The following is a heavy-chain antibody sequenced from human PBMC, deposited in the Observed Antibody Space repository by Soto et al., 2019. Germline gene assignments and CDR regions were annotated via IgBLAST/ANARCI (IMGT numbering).Heavy chain of an antibody. J-gene: IGHJ6*02. CDR2: FHYSGST. CDR3: ARVQDAGTCIYFRCMAV. D-gene: IGHD6-13*01. CDR1: GDSISSSF. Sequence: SETLSLTCTVSGDSISSSFWRWIRQPPGKGLEWIGYFHYSGSTNYNPSLKSRVTISVDTSKNQFSPNLTSVTAAATAVYYGARVQDAGTCIYFRCMAVSGRGTTVVVAS. V-gene: IGHV4-59*01.